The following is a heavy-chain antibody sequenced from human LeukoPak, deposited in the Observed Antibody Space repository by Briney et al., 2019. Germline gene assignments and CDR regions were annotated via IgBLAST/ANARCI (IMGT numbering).Heavy chain of an antibody. V-gene: IGHV4-4*09. CDR1: GASISSYY. J-gene: IGHJ4*02. Sequence: PSETLSLTCAVSGASISSYYWGWIRQPPGKGLEWIGYIYTSGRTNYNPSHKSRVTVSVDTTRNQFSLKLSSVTVADTAVYYCAKLLVHSGAYGLVDYWGQGTLVTVSS. CDR3: AKLLVHSGAYGLVDY. CDR2: IYTSGRT. D-gene: IGHD1-26*01.